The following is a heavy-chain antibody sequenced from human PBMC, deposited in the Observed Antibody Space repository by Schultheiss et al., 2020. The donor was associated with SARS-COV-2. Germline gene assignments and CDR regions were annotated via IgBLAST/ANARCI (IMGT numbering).Heavy chain of an antibody. V-gene: IGHV4-61*08. Sequence: SQTLSLTCTVSGGSISSGGYYWSWIRQHPGKGLEWIGYIYYSGSTNYNPSLKSRVTMSVDTSKNQFSLKLSSVTAADTAVYYCARASGEWSYYYYYMDVWGKGTTVTVSS. CDR2: IYYSGST. CDR3: ARASGEWSYYYYYMDV. D-gene: IGHD3-3*01. J-gene: IGHJ6*03. CDR1: GGSISSGGYY.